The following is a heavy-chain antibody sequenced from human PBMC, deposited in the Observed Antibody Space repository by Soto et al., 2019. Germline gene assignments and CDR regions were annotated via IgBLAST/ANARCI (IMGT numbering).Heavy chain of an antibody. CDR2: IYYSGST. J-gene: IGHJ4*02. CDR1: GGSISSGSYY. CDR3: ARVGSSGYLPRF. D-gene: IGHD3-22*01. V-gene: IGHV4-31*01. Sequence: PSETLSLTCTVSGGSISSGSYYWTWIRQLPGKGLEWIGYIYYSGSTSYNPSLKSQVTISVDTSKNQFSLKLSSVTAADTAVYYCARVGSSGYLPRFWGQGTLVTVSS.